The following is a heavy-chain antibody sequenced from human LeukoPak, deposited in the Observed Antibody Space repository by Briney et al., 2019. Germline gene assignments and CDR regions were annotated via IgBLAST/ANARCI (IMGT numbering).Heavy chain of an antibody. CDR3: ARGAVYSSGLDY. V-gene: IGHV4-59*01. D-gene: IGHD6-19*01. CDR2: IYYSGNT. CDR1: GGSISYCY. Sequence: SETLSLTCTVSGGSISYCYWSWIRQPPGKGLEWIGYIYYSGNTNYNPSLKSRVTISVDTSKHQFSLKLSSVTAADTAVYYCARGAVYSSGLDYWGQGTLVTVSS. J-gene: IGHJ4*02.